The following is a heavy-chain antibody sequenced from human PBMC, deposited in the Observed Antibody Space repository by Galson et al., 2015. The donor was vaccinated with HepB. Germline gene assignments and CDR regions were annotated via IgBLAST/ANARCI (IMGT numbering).Heavy chain of an antibody. D-gene: IGHD3-10*01. CDR1: GYTFTSYG. CDR3: ARGPVRPDKSDAFDI. Sequence: SVKVSCKASGYTFTSYGISWVRQAPGQGLEWMGWISAYNGNTNYAQKLQGRVTMTTDTSTSTAYMELRSLRSDDTAVYYCARGPVRPDKSDAFDIWGQGTMVTVSS. CDR2: ISAYNGNT. J-gene: IGHJ3*02. V-gene: IGHV1-18*01.